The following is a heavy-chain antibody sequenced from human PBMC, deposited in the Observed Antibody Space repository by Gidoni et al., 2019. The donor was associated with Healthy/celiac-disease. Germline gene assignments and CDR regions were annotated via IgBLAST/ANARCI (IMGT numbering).Heavy chain of an antibody. CDR3: ARTYYYNSSGYYPFYFDY. D-gene: IGHD3-22*01. Sequence: QVQLQESGRGLVKHSQTLSLTCTVAGVSISSGGDYWRWIRQHPGKGLGWIGYIYFIGSTYYNPSLKGRVTISVDTSKTQFSLRLSSVTAADAAVYYCARTYYYNSSGYYPFYFDYWGQGTLVTVSS. CDR2: IYFIGST. V-gene: IGHV4-31*03. CDR1: GVSISSGGDY. J-gene: IGHJ4*02.